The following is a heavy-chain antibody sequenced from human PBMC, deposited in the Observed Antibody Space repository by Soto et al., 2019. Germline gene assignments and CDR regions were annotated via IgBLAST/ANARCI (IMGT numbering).Heavy chain of an antibody. CDR3: ARDLGFFDY. D-gene: IGHD3-16*01. Sequence: PGGSLRLSCAASGFTFSSYSMNWVRQAPGKGLEWVSSISSSSSYIYYADSVKGRFTISRDNAKNSLYLQMNCLSAEDTAVYYCARDLGFFDYWGQGTLVTVSS. CDR2: ISSSSSYI. J-gene: IGHJ4*02. V-gene: IGHV3-21*01. CDR1: GFTFSSYS.